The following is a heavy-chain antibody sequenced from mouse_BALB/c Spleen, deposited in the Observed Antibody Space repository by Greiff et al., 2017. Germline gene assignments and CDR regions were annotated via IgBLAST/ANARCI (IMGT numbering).Heavy chain of an antibody. CDR2: ISSGGST. J-gene: IGHJ2*01. V-gene: IGHV5-6-5*01. D-gene: IGHD1-1*01. CDR1: GFTFSSYA. CDR3: ERGGGYDGGSRRYFDY. Sequence: EVKVVESGGGLVKPGGSLKLSCAASGFTFSSYAMSWVRQTPEKRLEWVASISSGGSTYYSDSVKGRITNSRDNARNILYLQLSSLRSEDTAMYYGERGGGYDGGSRRYFDYWGQGTTLTVSS.